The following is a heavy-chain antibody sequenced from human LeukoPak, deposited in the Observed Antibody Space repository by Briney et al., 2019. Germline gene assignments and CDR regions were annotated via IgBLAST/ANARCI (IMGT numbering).Heavy chain of an antibody. J-gene: IGHJ5*02. CDR1: GYTFTGYY. CDR2: INPSSGAT. D-gene: IGHD4-11*01. CDR3: ANEPTQANWFDP. Sequence: ASVKVSCKASGYTFTGYYMHWVRQAPGQGLEWMGWINPSSGATNYAQKFQGRVTMTRDTSMSKAYMELSRLRSDDTAVYYCANEPTQANWFDPWGQGTLVTVSS. V-gene: IGHV1-2*02.